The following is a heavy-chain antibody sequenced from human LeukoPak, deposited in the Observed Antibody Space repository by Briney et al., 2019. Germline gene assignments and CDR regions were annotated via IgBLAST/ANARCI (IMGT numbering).Heavy chain of an antibody. CDR3: ARCYYDRSGNYLSPFGY. V-gene: IGHV2-70*11. CDR1: GFSLNTDPMC. Sequence: VSGPTLVNPTQTLTLTCTCSGFSLNTDPMCVSWIRQPPGKALEWLARIAWGEDKYYSTSLKTRLTISKDTSKPQVVPTMTNMDPVDTATYYCARCYYDRSGNYLSPFGYWGQGTLVTVSS. CDR2: IAWGEDK. J-gene: IGHJ4*02. D-gene: IGHD3-22*01.